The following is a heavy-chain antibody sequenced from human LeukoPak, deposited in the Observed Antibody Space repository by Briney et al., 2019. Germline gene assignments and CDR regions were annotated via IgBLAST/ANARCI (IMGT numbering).Heavy chain of an antibody. CDR3: ARDLSEVVRAVTDHLCYGMDV. D-gene: IGHD2-21*02. CDR1: GFSLSSHS. J-gene: IGHJ6*02. V-gene: IGHV3-21*01. CDR2: ISSSSSYI. Sequence: PGGSLRLSCAASGFSLSSHSMNWVRQAPGKGLEWVSSISSSSSYIYYADSVKGRFTISRDNAKNSLYLQMNSLRVEDTAVYYCARDLSEVVRAVTDHLCYGMDVWGQGTTVTVSS.